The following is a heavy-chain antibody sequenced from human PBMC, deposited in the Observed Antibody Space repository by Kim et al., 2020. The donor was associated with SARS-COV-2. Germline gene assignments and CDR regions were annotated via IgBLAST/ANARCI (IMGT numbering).Heavy chain of an antibody. V-gene: IGHV3-23*01. CDR2: ISVSGVDT. Sequence: GGSLRLSCAASGFTVTYAMNWVRQAPGKGLEWVSGISVSGVDTFYAASVRGRFTVSRDNSKNIFYLQMNGLRADDTAIYYCAKDLGLSRGGYNFVVWGQGTTVIVSS. D-gene: IGHD5-12*01. CDR3: AKDLGLSRGGYNFVV. CDR1: GFTVTYA. J-gene: IGHJ6*02.